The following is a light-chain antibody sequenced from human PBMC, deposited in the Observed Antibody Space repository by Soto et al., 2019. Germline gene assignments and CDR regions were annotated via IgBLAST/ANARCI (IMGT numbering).Light chain of an antibody. CDR1: QSVSSSY. CDR2: DAS. V-gene: IGKV3-20*01. J-gene: IGKJ1*01. CDR3: HQYNNLWT. Sequence: EIVLTQSPGTLSLSPGERAALSCRASQSVSSSYLAWYQQKPGQAPRLLIYDASSRATGIADRFSGSGSGTDFTLTISSLQSEDFGVYYCHQYNNLWTFGQGTKVDI.